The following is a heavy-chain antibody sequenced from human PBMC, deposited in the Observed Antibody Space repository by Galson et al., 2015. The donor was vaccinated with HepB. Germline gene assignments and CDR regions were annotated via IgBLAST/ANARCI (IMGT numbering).Heavy chain of an antibody. CDR1: GDSVSSNSAA. Sequence: CAISGDSVSSNSAAWHWIRQSPSRGLEWLGRTYYRSKWYNDYAVSLRGRIIINPDTSKNQFSLQLNSVTPEDTAVYYRGRVSGIAVAGIYYYIIDVWGQGTTVTVSS. CDR2: TYYRSKWYN. J-gene: IGHJ6*02. CDR3: GRVSGIAVAGIYYYIIDV. V-gene: IGHV6-1*01. D-gene: IGHD6-13*01.